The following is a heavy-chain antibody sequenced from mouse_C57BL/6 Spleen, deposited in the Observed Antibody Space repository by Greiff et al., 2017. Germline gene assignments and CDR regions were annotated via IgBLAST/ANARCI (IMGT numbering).Heavy chain of an antibody. Sequence: QVQLQQPGAELVRPGSSVKLSCKASGYTFTSYWMHWVKQRPIQGLEWIGNIDPSDSETHYNQKFKDKATLTVDKSSSTAYKQLSSLTSEDSAVYYCARGTTVVLDYWGQGTTLTVSS. D-gene: IGHD1-1*01. J-gene: IGHJ2*01. CDR3: ARGTTVVLDY. CDR2: IDPSDSET. V-gene: IGHV1-52*01. CDR1: GYTFTSYW.